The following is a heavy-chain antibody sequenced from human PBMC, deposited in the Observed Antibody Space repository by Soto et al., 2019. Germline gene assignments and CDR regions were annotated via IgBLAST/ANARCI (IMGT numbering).Heavy chain of an antibody. J-gene: IGHJ6*02. V-gene: IGHV1-3*01. CDR1: GYTFTSYA. D-gene: IGHD2-2*01. CDR2: INAGNGNT. CDR3: ARDPGVPAAGDYYYYYGMDV. Sequence: ASVTVSCKASGYTFTSYAMHWVRQAPGQRLEWMGWINAGNGNTKYSQKFQGRVTITRDTSASTAYMELSSLRSEDTAVYYCARDPGVPAAGDYYYYYGMDVWGQGTTVTVSS.